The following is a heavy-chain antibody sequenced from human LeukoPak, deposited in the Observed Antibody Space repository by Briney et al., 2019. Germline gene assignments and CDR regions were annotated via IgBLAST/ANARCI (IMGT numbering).Heavy chain of an antibody. CDR2: IDPDSGGT. J-gene: IGHJ4*02. D-gene: IGHD6-25*01. CDR1: VYTFTDYY. Sequence: ASVTVSYTASVYTFTDYYMHWVRQAPGQGLEWMGWIDPDSGGTNYAQKFQGRVTMTRDTSINTAFMELSRLTSDDTAVYYCARGSVYFDYWGQGTLVTVSS. V-gene: IGHV1-2*02. CDR3: ARGSVYFDY.